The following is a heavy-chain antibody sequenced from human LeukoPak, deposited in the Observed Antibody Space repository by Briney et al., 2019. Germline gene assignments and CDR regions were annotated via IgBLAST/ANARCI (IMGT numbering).Heavy chain of an antibody. CDR2: ISYDGSNK. D-gene: IGHD6-19*01. CDR3: ARDLWSGGSGIVDY. J-gene: IGHJ4*02. CDR1: GFTFSSYA. Sequence: PGRSLRLSCAASGFTFSSYAMHWDRQAPGKGLEWVAVISYDGSNKYYADSVKGRFTISRDNSKNTLYLQMNSLRAEDTAVYYCARDLWSGGSGIVDYWGQGTLVTVSS. V-gene: IGHV3-30-3*01.